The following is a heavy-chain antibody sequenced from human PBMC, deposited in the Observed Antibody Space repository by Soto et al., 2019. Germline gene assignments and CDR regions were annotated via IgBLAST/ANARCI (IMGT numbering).Heavy chain of an antibody. CDR2: IYHSGST. V-gene: IGHV4-30-2*01. CDR1: GGSISSGGYA. CDR3: ARAGSSWANWFDP. Sequence: QLQLQESGSGLVKPSQTLSLTCAVSGGSISSGGYAWSWIRQPPGKGLEWIGYIYHSGSTYYNPSLKSRVTISVDRSKNQFSLKLSSVTAADTAVYYCARAGSSWANWFDPWGQGTLVTVSS. J-gene: IGHJ5*02. D-gene: IGHD6-13*01.